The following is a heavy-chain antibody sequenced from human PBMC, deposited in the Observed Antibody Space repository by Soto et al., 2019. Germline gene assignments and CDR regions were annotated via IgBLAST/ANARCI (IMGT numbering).Heavy chain of an antibody. J-gene: IGHJ4*02. CDR2: ISGSGDST. CDR3: ARWSYLDY. D-gene: IGHD3-3*01. CDR1: GFTFSSYA. V-gene: IGHV3-23*01. Sequence: GGSLRLSCAASGFTFSSYAMSWVRQAPGKGLEWVSGISGSGDSTYYADSVKGRFSISRDTSQNTLYLQMNSLRADDTAIYYCARWSYLDYWGQGTRVTVSS.